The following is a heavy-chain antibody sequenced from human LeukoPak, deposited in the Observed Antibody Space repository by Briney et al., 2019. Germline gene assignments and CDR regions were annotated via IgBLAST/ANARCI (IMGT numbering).Heavy chain of an antibody. CDR3: ARRLDY. J-gene: IGHJ4*02. V-gene: IGHV3-21*01. Sequence: PGGSLKLSCATSGFTFNNYNMNWVRQAPGRALEWVSSITSSGTYIFYADSVKGRFTISRDNAKNSLYLQMNNLRAEDTAVYYCARRLDYWGQGTLVTVSS. CDR1: GFTFNNYN. CDR2: ITSSGTYI.